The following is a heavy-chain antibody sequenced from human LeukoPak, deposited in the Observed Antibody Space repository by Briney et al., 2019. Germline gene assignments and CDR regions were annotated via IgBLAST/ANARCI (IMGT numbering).Heavy chain of an antibody. Sequence: TGGSLRLSCGASGFTFSSYWMSWVRQAPRKGLEWVANIKQDGSEKYYVDSVKGRFTISRDNAKNSLYLQMNSLRAEDTAVYYCARDRRFFPHYWGQGTLVTVSS. J-gene: IGHJ4*02. D-gene: IGHD3-10*01. CDR3: ARDRRFFPHY. CDR2: IKQDGSEK. CDR1: GFTFSSYW. V-gene: IGHV3-7*01.